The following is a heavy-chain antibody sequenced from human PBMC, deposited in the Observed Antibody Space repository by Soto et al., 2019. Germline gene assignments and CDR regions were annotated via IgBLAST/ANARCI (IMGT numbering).Heavy chain of an antibody. J-gene: IGHJ4*02. D-gene: IGHD5-18*01. Sequence: QVQLVESGGGVVQPGRSLRLSGAACGFTFSSSGMHWVRQAPGKGLEWVAVISYDGSNKYYADSVKGRFTISRDNSKNTLYLQMNSLRAEDTAVYYCAKGWDRGVYSYGSDYWGQGTLVTVSS. CDR1: GFTFSSSG. CDR2: ISYDGSNK. CDR3: AKGWDRGVYSYGSDY. V-gene: IGHV3-30*18.